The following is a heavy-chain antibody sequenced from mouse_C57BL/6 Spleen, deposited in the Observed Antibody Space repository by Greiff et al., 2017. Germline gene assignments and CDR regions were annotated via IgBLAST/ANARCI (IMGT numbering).Heavy chain of an antibody. CDR3: ARSPDYYGSSRPYAMDD. Sequence: QVQLQQPGAELVKPGASVKLSCKASGYTFTSYWMQWVKQRPGQGLEWIGEIDPSDSFTNYNQKFKGKATLTVDTSSSSAYMQLGSLSSEDSAVYYCARSPDYYGSSRPYAMDDWGQGTSVTVSS. J-gene: IGHJ4*01. D-gene: IGHD1-1*01. CDR1: GYTFTSYW. V-gene: IGHV1-50*01. CDR2: IDPSDSFT.